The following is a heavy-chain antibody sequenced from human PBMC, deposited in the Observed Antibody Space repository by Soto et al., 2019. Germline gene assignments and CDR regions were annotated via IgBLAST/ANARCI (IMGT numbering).Heavy chain of an antibody. J-gene: IGHJ5*02. V-gene: IGHV1-24*01. CDR3: ATADFSSGYYA. Sequence: GSSLKLSCKFSGYTLTELSIHWVRQAPGKGLEWMGGFDPEDGETIYAQKFQGRVTMTEDTSTDTAYMELSSLRSEDTAVYYCATADFSSGYYAWGQGTLVTVSS. CDR1: GYTLTELS. CDR2: FDPEDGET. D-gene: IGHD3-22*01.